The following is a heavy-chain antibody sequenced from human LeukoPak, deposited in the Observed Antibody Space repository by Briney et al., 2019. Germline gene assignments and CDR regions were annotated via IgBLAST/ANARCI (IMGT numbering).Heavy chain of an antibody. CDR2: ISGSGGST. CDR1: GFTFSSYR. Sequence: GGSLRLSCAASGFTFSSYRMNWVRQAPGKGLEWVSGISGSGGSTYYADSVKGRFTISRDNSKNTLYLQMNSLRAEDTAVYYCAKDRHAPGRYCSSTTCFPFDPWGQGTLVTVSS. D-gene: IGHD2-2*01. V-gene: IGHV3-23*01. J-gene: IGHJ5*02. CDR3: AKDRHAPGRYCSSTTCFPFDP.